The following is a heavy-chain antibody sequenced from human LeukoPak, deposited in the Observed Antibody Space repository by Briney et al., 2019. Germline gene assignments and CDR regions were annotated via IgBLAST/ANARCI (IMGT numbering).Heavy chain of an antibody. J-gene: IGHJ1*01. CDR2: ISSSSSYI. Sequence: PGRSLRLSCAAPGFTFSSYSMNWVRQAPGKGLEWVSSISSSSSYIYYADSVKGRFTISRDNAKNSLYLQMNSLRGEDTAVYYCARSDPQYYYDSSGYSYPLEFFQHWGQGTLVTVSS. V-gene: IGHV3-21*01. CDR1: GFTFSSYS. CDR3: ARSDPQYYYDSSGYSYPLEFFQH. D-gene: IGHD3-22*01.